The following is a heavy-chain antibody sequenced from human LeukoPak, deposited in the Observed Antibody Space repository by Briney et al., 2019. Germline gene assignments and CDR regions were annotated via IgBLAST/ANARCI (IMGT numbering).Heavy chain of an antibody. CDR1: GFTFSSYA. D-gene: IGHD3-3*01. V-gene: IGHV3-30-3*01. CDR3: ARDSITIFGVAPPHYYGMDV. Sequence: GGSLRLSCAASGFTFSSYAMHWVRQAPGKGLEWVAVISYDGSNKYYADSVKGRFTISRDNSKNTLYLQMNSLRAEDTAVYYCARDSITIFGVAPPHYYGMDVWGQGTTATVSS. CDR2: ISYDGSNK. J-gene: IGHJ6*02.